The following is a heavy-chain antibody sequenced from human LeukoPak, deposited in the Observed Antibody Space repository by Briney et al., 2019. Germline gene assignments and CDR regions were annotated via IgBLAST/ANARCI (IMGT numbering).Heavy chain of an antibody. CDR1: GFTFSSYA. Sequence: GGSLRLSCAASGFTFSSYAMHWVRQAPGKGLEWVAVISYDGSNKYYADSVKGRFTISRDNSKNTLYLQMNSLRAEDTAVYYCARVPDYGGNSYYYYYMDVWGKGTTVTVSS. CDR2: ISYDGSNK. CDR3: ARVPDYGGNSYYYYYMDV. D-gene: IGHD4-23*01. J-gene: IGHJ6*03. V-gene: IGHV3-30-3*01.